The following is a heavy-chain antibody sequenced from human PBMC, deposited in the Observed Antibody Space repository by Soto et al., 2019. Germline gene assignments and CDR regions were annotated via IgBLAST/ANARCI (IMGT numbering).Heavy chain of an antibody. CDR2: ISGSGDNT. V-gene: IGHV3-23*01. Sequence: VSLRLSCAASKFTFSTYAMTWVRQAPGKGLEWVSDISGSGDNTYYADSVKGRFTISRDNSKSTLYLQMNSLRAEDTAAYYCEKDMVHCPGTRCARYFEKWGRGTLVTVSS. CDR1: KFTFSTYA. J-gene: IGHJ4*02. D-gene: IGHD1-1*01. CDR3: EKDMVHCPGTRCARYFEK.